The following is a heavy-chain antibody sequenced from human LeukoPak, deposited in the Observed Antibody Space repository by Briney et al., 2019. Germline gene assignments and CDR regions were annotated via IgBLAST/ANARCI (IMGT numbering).Heavy chain of an antibody. J-gene: IGHJ1*01. D-gene: IGHD3-22*01. CDR3: AKGPHYYDSSGSDGDFQH. CDR2: IRYDGSNK. Sequence: GGSLRLSCAASGFTFSSYGMHWVRQAPGKGLEWVAFIRYDGSNKYYADSVKGRFTISRDNSKNTLYLQMNSLRAEDTAVYYCAKGPHYYDSSGSDGDFQHWGQGTLVTVSS. CDR1: GFTFSSYG. V-gene: IGHV3-30*02.